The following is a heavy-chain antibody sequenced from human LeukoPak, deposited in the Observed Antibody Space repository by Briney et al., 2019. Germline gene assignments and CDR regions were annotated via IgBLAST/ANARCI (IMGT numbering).Heavy chain of an antibody. CDR1: GGSISSSNW. J-gene: IGHJ4*02. Sequence: PSETLSLTCSVSGGSISSSNWWSWVRQPPGKGLEWIGEINHSGSTNYNPSLKSRVTISVDTSKNQFSLKLSSVTAADTAVYYCASAKGAKQFDYWGQGTLVTVSS. CDR3: ASAKGAKQFDY. D-gene: IGHD1-26*01. V-gene: IGHV4-4*02. CDR2: INHSGST.